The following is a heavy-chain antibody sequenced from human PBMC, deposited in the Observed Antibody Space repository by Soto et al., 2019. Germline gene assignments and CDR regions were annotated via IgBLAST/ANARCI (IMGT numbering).Heavy chain of an antibody. D-gene: IGHD6-13*01. J-gene: IGHJ4*02. CDR2: TYYRSNWYS. CDR1: GDSVSSNSVA. Sequence: PSRTLSLTCAISGDSVSSNSVAWNWIRQSPSRGLKWLGRTYYRSNWYSDYALSVRGRITINADTSQNQFSLQLNSVTPEDTAVYYCARYGTSWYLDYWGQGTLVTVSS. CDR3: ARYGTSWYLDY. V-gene: IGHV6-1*01.